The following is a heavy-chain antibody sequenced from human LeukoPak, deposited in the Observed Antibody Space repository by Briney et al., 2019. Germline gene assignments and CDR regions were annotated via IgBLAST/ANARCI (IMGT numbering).Heavy chain of an antibody. J-gene: IGHJ4*02. V-gene: IGHV4-4*07. Sequence: SETLSLTCTVSGGSISSYYWSWIRQPAGKGLEWIGRIYTSGSTNYNPSLKSRVTMSVDTSKNQFSLKLSSVTAADTAVYYCARGVCSGGSCYTYFDYWGQGTLVTVSS. CDR3: ARGVCSGGSCYTYFDY. CDR1: GGSISSYY. CDR2: IYTSGST. D-gene: IGHD2-15*01.